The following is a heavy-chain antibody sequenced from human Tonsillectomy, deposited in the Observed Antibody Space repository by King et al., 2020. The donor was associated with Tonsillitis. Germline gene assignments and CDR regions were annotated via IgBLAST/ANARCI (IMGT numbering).Heavy chain of an antibody. Sequence: VQLVESGPGLVKPSGTVSLTCVVSGGSISSSNWWTWVRQPPGMGLEWIGEVYHSGSTNYNPSLKSRVSISLDKSTNQFSLKLWSVTATDTAVYYCARDVITFGGIVGRYFDLWGRGTLVTVSS. J-gene: IGHJ2*01. D-gene: IGHD3-16*02. CDR2: VYHSGST. CDR1: GGSISSSNW. CDR3: ARDVITFGGIVGRYFDL. V-gene: IGHV4-4*02.